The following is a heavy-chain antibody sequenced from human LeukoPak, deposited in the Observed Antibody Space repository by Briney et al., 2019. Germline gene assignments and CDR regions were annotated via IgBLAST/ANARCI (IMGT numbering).Heavy chain of an antibody. J-gene: IGHJ6*02. CDR1: GYTFTSYY. CDR2: INPSGGST. V-gene: IGHV1-46*01. Sequence: ASVKVSCKASGYTFTSYYMHWVRQAPGQGLEWMGIINPSGGSTSYAQKFQGRVTMTEDTSTDTAYMELNSLRSDDTAVYYCATDPGETVPAAKGPRGDYCYGMDVWGQGTTVTVSS. D-gene: IGHD2-2*01. CDR3: ATDPGETVPAAKGPRGDYCYGMDV.